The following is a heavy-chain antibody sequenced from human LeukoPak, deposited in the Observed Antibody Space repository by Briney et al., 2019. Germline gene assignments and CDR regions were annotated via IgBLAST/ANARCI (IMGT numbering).Heavy chain of an antibody. CDR3: ARESESSGWYDY. Sequence: GSLRLSCAAPGFMFHDYAIHWVRQAPGKGLEWVSLISGDGGSTFYADSVKGRFTISRDNSKNSLYLQMNSLRSDDTALYYCARESESSGWYDYWGQGTLVTVSS. V-gene: IGHV3-43*02. CDR1: GFMFHDYA. J-gene: IGHJ4*02. D-gene: IGHD6-19*01. CDR2: ISGDGGST.